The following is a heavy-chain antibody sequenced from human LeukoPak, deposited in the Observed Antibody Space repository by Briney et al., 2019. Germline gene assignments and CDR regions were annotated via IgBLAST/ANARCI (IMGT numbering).Heavy chain of an antibody. CDR3: AKDLYSGSYSGDY. Sequence: PGRSLRLSCAASGFTFSSYGMHWVRQAPGKGLEWVAFISYDGSNKYYADSVRGRFTISRDNSKNTLYLQMNSLRAEDTALYYSAKDLYSGSYSGDYWGQGTLVTVSS. D-gene: IGHD1-26*01. CDR1: GFTFSSYG. J-gene: IGHJ4*02. CDR2: ISYDGSNK. V-gene: IGHV3-30*18.